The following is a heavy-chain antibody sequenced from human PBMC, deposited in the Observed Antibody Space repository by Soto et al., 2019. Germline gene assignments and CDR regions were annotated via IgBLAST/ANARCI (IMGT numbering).Heavy chain of an antibody. J-gene: IGHJ6*02. Sequence: PGGSPRLSCSAPGFTFSSYAMHWVRQAPGKGLEWVAVISYDGSNKYYADSVKGRFTISRDNSKNTLYLQMNSLRAEDTAVYYCASLELDWLSLPASSLYYYYGMDVWGQGTTVTVSS. D-gene: IGHD3-9*01. V-gene: IGHV3-30-3*01. CDR1: GFTFSSYA. CDR2: ISYDGSNK. CDR3: ASLELDWLSLPASSLYYYYGMDV.